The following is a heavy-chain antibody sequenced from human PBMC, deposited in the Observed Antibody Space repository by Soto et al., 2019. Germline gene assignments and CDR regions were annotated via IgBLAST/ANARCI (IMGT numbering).Heavy chain of an antibody. CDR2: ISSSSSYI. V-gene: IGHV3-21*01. CDR3: AREYDSVWGSYSYYYYGMDV. CDR1: GFTFSSYS. D-gene: IGHD3-16*01. J-gene: IGHJ6*02. Sequence: EVQLVESGGGLVKPGGSLRLSCAASGFTFSSYSMNWVRQAPGKGLEWVSSISSSSSYIYYADSVKGRFTISRDNAKNSMYLQMNSLRAEDTAVYYCAREYDSVWGSYSYYYYGMDVWGQGTTVTVSS.